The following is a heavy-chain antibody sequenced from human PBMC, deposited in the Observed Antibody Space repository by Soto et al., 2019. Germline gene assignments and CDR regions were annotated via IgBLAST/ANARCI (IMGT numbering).Heavy chain of an antibody. CDR2: IYFSGST. CDR3: AHDSHGGNTYFDI. Sequence: VQLQESGPGLVRPSETLSLTCTVSGCSISSGNFYWSWIRQPPGKGLEWLGYIYFSGSTSYSPSLKRRMTISLHTSNNQFSLKLTSFTAADTAFYYCAHDSHGGNTYFDIWGQGALVTVSS. D-gene: IGHD1-26*01. V-gene: IGHV4-30-4*01. CDR1: GCSISSGNFY. J-gene: IGHJ4*02.